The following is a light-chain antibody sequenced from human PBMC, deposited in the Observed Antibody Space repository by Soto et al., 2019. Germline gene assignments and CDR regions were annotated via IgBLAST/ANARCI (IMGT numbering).Light chain of an antibody. CDR2: AAS. V-gene: IGKV1-6*01. CDR1: QGIRND. Sequence: AIQMTQSPSSLSASVGDRVTITFRASQGIRNDLGWYQQKPGKAPKLLIYAASSLQSGVPSRFSGSGSGTDFTLTISSLQPEDFATYYCLQSYSTPQITFGQGTRLEIK. CDR3: LQSYSTPQIT. J-gene: IGKJ5*01.